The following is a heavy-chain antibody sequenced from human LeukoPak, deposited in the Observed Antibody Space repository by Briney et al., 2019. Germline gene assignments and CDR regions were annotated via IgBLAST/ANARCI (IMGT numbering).Heavy chain of an antibody. V-gene: IGHV4-39*01. J-gene: IGHJ5*02. D-gene: IGHD3-10*02. Sequence: SETLSLTCTVSGASISTRGYYWGWIRQPPGNGLEWIGTIYYRGNTYYNPSLEGRVTMSVDTSKNQFSLNVISMTAADTAVYYCARHLANVRWGVNPRWFDPWGQGTLVTVSS. CDR1: GASISTRGYY. CDR2: IYYRGNT. CDR3: ARHLANVRWGVNPRWFDP.